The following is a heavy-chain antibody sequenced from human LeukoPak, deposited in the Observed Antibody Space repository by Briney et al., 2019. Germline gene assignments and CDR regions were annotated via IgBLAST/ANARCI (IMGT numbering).Heavy chain of an antibody. J-gene: IGHJ5*02. Sequence: SETVSLTCAVYGGSFSGYYWSWIRQPPGKGLEWIGEINHSGSTNYNPSLKSRVTISVDTSKNQFSLKLSSVTAADTAVYYCARFPYGSGSPWGQGTLVTVSS. CDR1: GGSFSGYY. CDR3: ARFPYGSGSP. V-gene: IGHV4-34*01. CDR2: INHSGST. D-gene: IGHD3-10*01.